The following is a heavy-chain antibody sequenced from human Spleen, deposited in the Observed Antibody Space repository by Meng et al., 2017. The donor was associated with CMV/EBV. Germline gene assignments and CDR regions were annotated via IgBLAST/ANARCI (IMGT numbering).Heavy chain of an antibody. V-gene: IGHV4-39*01. CDR3: VGQDFWSGSFPLDN. CDR2: IYYGGSN. CDR1: GVSISSSTYY. Sequence: SETLSLTCTVSGVSISSSTYYWGWIRQPPGKGLENIGLIYYGGSNYHNPSLTGRLTISVDTSKNHFSLRLSSVTAADTAVYYCVGQDFWSGSFPLDNWGRGTLVTVSS. D-gene: IGHD3-3*01. J-gene: IGHJ4*02.